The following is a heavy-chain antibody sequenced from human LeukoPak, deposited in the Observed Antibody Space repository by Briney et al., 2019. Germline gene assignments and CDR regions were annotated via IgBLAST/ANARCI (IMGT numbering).Heavy chain of an antibody. D-gene: IGHD6-19*01. CDR1: GFTFSSYA. CDR3: ARPSGGSGWYYDY. Sequence: PGGSLRLSCAASGFTFSSYAMSWVRQAPGKGLEWVAIISGDGNQKYYAGSVQGRFTFSRDNSKKTLFLQMSSLRPEDTAVYFCARPSGGSGWYYDYWGQGTLVTVSS. J-gene: IGHJ4*02. V-gene: IGHV3-30-3*01. CDR2: ISGDGNQK.